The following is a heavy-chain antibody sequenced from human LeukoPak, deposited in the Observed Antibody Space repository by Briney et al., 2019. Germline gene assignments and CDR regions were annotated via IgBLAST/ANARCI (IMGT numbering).Heavy chain of an antibody. CDR1: GGSIRSSSYY. V-gene: IGHV4-39*01. CDR2: IYYSGST. Sequence: KPSETLSLTCTVSGGSIRSSSYYWGWIRQAPGKGLEWIGSIYYSGSTYYNPSLKSRVTISVDTSKNQFSLKLSSVTAADTSVYYCARQGPRMDAYDIWGQGTMVTVSS. D-gene: IGHD2-15*01. CDR3: ARQGPRMDAYDI. J-gene: IGHJ3*02.